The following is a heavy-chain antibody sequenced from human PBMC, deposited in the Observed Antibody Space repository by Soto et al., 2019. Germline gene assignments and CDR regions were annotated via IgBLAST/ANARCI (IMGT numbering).Heavy chain of an antibody. CDR1: GGSISSTNW. D-gene: IGHD5-12*01. Sequence: KTSETLSLTCAVSGGSISSTNWWTWVRQSPGRGLEWIGEIYHSGTTNYSPSLKSRVNIAVDMSTNHFSLTLISVTAADTAVYYCAREKGYISGPKNFDYWGQGTLVTVSS. V-gene: IGHV4-4*02. J-gene: IGHJ4*02. CDR2: IYHSGTT. CDR3: AREKGYISGPKNFDY.